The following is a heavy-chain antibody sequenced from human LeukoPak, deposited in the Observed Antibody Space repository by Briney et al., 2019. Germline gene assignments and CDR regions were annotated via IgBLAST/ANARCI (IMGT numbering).Heavy chain of an antibody. Sequence: PSETLSLTCAVYGGSFSGYYWSWIRQPPGKGLEWIGEINHSGSTNYNPSLKSRVTISVDTSKNQFSLKLSSVTAADTAVYYCARGRRGYYYDSSGHSRQFDPWGQGTLVTVSS. CDR1: GGSFSGYY. D-gene: IGHD3-22*01. J-gene: IGHJ5*02. CDR2: INHSGST. V-gene: IGHV4-34*01. CDR3: ARGRRGYYYDSSGHSRQFDP.